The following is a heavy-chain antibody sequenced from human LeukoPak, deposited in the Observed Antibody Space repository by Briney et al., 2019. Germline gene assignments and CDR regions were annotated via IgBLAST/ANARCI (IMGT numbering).Heavy chain of an antibody. CDR3: AGVGATVFDY. CDR1: GGSISSGDYY. J-gene: IGHJ4*02. V-gene: IGHV4-30-4*08. CDR2: IYYSGST. Sequence: SETLSLTCTVSGGSISSGDYYWSWLRQPPGKGLEWIGYIYYSGSTYYNPSLKSRVTISVDTSKNQFSLKLSSVTAADTAVYYCAGVGATVFDYWGQGTLVTVSS. D-gene: IGHD1-26*01.